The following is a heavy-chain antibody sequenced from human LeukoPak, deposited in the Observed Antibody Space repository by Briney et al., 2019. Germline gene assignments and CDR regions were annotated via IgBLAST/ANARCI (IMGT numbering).Heavy chain of an antibody. CDR1: GGSISSSSYY. J-gene: IGHJ5*02. V-gene: IGHV4-39*07. D-gene: IGHD3-10*01. CDR3: ARGGYYGSGNDFRFDP. Sequence: PSETLSLTCTVSGGSISSSSYYWGWIRQPPGKGLEWIGSIYYSGSTYYNPSLKSRVTMSLDASKNQFSLKLSSVTAADTAVYYCARGGYYGSGNDFRFDPWGQGTLVTVSS. CDR2: IYYSGST.